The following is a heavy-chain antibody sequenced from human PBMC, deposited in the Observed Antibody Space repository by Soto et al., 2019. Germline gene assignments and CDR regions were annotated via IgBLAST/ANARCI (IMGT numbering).Heavy chain of an antibody. CDR2: IRYDGSNT. J-gene: IGHJ6*04. Sequence: PGGSLRLSCAASGIIFTGFGMHWVRQAPGKGLEWVAVIRYDGSNTYYADSVKGRFTISRDNAKNSLYLQMNSLRAEDTAVYYCGGLGEGEINLPRKNISYSYGRAVWAKGPRFPVS. CDR1: GIIFTGFG. CDR3: GGLGEGEINLPRKNISYSYGRAV. V-gene: IGHV3-33*03. D-gene: IGHD3-16*01.